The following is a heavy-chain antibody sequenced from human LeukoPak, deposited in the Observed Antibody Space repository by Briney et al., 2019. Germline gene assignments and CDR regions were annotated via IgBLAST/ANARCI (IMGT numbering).Heavy chain of an antibody. D-gene: IGHD6-19*01. J-gene: IGHJ4*02. CDR2: IRYDSSSR. CDR3: AKDSYNSGWGNYFDY. CDR1: ESSFSTFG. V-gene: IGHV3-30*02. Sequence: PGGSLRLSCAASESSFSTFGMHWVRQAPGKGLEWVAFIRYDSSSRFYADSVKGRFTISRDNSKNTLYLQMNTLRGEDTAVYYCAKDSYNSGWGNYFDYWGQGALVTVSS.